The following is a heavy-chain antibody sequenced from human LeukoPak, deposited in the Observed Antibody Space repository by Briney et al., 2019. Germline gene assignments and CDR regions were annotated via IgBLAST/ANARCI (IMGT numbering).Heavy chain of an antibody. V-gene: IGHV3-48*01. CDR2: ISSSSSMI. D-gene: IGHD4-17*01. J-gene: IGHJ4*02. CDR3: ARIMTTVTTVEY. Sequence: GGSLRLSCAASGFTFSSYSMNWVRQAPGKGLEWVSYISSSSSMIYYADSVKGRFTISRDNAKNSLYLQMNSLRAEDTAVYYCARIMTTVTTVEYWGQGTLVTVSS. CDR1: GFTFSSYS.